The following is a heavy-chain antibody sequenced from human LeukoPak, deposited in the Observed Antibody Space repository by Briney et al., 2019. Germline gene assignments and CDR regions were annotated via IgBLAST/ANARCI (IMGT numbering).Heavy chain of an antibody. D-gene: IGHD3-9*01. CDR2: ISAYNGNT. Sequence: ASVKVSCKASGYTFTSYGISWVRQAPGQGLEWMGWISAYNGNTNYAQKLQGRVTMTTDTSTSTAYMEPRSLRSDDTVVYYCARGDDFDWSGNWFDPWGQGTPVTVSS. CDR3: ARGDDFDWSGNWFDP. V-gene: IGHV1-18*01. CDR1: GYTFTSYG. J-gene: IGHJ5*02.